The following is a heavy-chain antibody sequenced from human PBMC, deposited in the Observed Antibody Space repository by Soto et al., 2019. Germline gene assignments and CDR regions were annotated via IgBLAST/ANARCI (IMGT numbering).Heavy chain of an antibody. CDR1: GITFSNYW. D-gene: IGHD3-10*01. CDR2: IKQDGSEV. V-gene: IGHV3-7*02. J-gene: IGHJ4*02. Sequence: EVHLVESGRGLVHPGGSLRLSCAASGITFSNYWMTWVRQAPGKGLEWVANIKQDGSEVYYVDSVKGRFSISRDNTKNSLYLQMNNLRAEDTAVYYCATRPPAVRYYGVFDYWGQGTLVTVSS. CDR3: ATRPPAVRYYGVFDY.